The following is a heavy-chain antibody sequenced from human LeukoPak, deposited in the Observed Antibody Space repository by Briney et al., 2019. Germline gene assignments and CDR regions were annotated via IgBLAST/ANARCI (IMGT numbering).Heavy chain of an antibody. D-gene: IGHD6-13*01. CDR1: EFTFSRYG. CDR3: AKEGYSRGYYSYYYMDV. Sequence: GGSLRLSCAASEFTFSRYGMHWVRQAPGKGLEWVTAISYDGSNKYYADSVKGRFTISRDNSKNTLYVQMNSLRAEDTAVYYCAKEGYSRGYYSYYYMDVWGKGTTVTVSS. J-gene: IGHJ6*03. CDR2: ISYDGSNK. V-gene: IGHV3-30*04.